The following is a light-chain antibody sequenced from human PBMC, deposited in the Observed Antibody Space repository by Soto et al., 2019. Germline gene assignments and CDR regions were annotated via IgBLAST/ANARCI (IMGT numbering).Light chain of an antibody. CDR1: SRHNSYA. CDR2: VNSDGSH. V-gene: IGLV4-69*02. Sequence: QLVLTQSPSASASLGASVKLTCILSSRHNSYAIAWHQQQPEKGPRYLMTVNSDGSHSKGDGIPDRFSGSSPGAERYLTIAILQSEDEADYHCQTWGTGTWVFGGGTKLTVL. J-gene: IGLJ3*02. CDR3: QTWGTGTWV.